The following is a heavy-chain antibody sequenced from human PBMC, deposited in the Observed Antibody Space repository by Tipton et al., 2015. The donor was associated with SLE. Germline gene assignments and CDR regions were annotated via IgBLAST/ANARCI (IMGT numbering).Heavy chain of an antibody. Sequence: SLRLSCVASGFTVSTNYMSWVRQAPGKGLEWVSVIFSGGSIYHADSVQGRFIISRDNSKNTLYLDMDNLRAEDTGLYYCARARQKRAPNYYDHKFYCDLWGPGPPVTVSS. CDR2: IFSGGSI. V-gene: IGHV3-66*01. CDR3: ARARQKRAPNYYDHKFYCDL. CDR1: GFTVSTNY. J-gene: IGHJ4*02. D-gene: IGHD3-22*01.